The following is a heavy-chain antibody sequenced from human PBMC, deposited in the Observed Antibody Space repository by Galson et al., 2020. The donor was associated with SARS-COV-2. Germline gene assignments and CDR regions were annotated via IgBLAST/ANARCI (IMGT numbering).Heavy chain of an antibody. J-gene: IGHJ4*02. CDR3: ARMTVAGPFDY. CDR2: IVVGSGNT. CDR1: GFTFTSSA. V-gene: IGHV1-58*01. Sequence: SVKVSCKASGFTFTSSAVQWVRQARGQRLEWIGWIVVGSGNTNYAQNFQGRVTMTRDTSTSTVYMELRSLRSEDTAVYYCARMTVAGPFDYWGQGTLVTVSS. D-gene: IGHD6-19*01.